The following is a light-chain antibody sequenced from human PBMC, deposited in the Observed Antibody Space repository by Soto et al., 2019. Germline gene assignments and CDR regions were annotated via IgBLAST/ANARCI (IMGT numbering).Light chain of an antibody. Sequence: AIQITQSPSSLSACVGDRVTITCRASQDIRTELWWYQQKPEKAPRLLIYGTFSLQSGVPSRFSGSGSGTDFTLTISSLQPDDFETYYCLQDFKYPRTFGQGTKVEVK. CDR2: GTF. CDR3: LQDFKYPRT. V-gene: IGKV1-6*01. J-gene: IGKJ1*01. CDR1: QDIRTE.